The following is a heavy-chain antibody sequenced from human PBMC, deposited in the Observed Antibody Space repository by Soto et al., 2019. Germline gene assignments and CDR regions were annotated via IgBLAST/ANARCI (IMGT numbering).Heavy chain of an antibody. CDR2: ISWNSGSI. J-gene: IGHJ4*02. CDR3: AKAYSGYFADYFDY. D-gene: IGHD5-12*01. CDR1: GFTFDDYA. Sequence: EVQLVESGGGLVQPGRSLRLSCAASGFTFDDYAMHWVRQAPGKGLEWVSGISWNSGSIGYADSVKGRFTISRDNAKNSLYLQMNSLRPGDTALYYSAKAYSGYFADYFDYWGQGTLVTVSS. V-gene: IGHV3-9*01.